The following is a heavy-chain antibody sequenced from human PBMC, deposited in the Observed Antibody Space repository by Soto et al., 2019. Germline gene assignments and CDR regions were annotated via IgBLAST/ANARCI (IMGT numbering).Heavy chain of an antibody. CDR3: VGDYQFGTVFNY. CDR2: IYYSGST. Sequence: SETLSLTCTVSGGSISSYYWSWIRQPPGKGLEWIGYIYYSGSTNYNPSLKSRVTISVDTSKNQFSLKLSSVTPEDTAVYYCVGDYQFGTVFNYWGHGTLVTVSS. D-gene: IGHD1-7*01. V-gene: IGHV4-59*12. CDR1: GGSISSYY. J-gene: IGHJ4*01.